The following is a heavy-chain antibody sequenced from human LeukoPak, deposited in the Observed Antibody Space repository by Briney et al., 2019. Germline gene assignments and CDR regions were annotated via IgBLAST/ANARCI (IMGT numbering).Heavy chain of an antibody. J-gene: IGHJ6*02. CDR1: GFTFSTYT. V-gene: IGHV3-23*01. Sequence: PGGSLRLSCAASGFTFSTYTMSWVRQAPGKGLEWVSGISGSGGNTYYTDSVKGRYYTDSVKGRFTISRDNAKNMVHLQMNSLRAEGSAVYYCALSRGSVNTWFGEFVYGMDVWGHGTTVTVSS. CDR3: ALSRGSVNTWFGEFVYGMDV. CDR2: ISGSGGNT. D-gene: IGHD3-10*01.